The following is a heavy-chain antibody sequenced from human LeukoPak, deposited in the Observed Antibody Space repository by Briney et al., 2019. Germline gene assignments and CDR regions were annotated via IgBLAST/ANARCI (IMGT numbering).Heavy chain of an antibody. V-gene: IGHV1-69*13. CDR1: EGAFGAYS. D-gene: IGHD3-10*01. Sequence: ASVKVSCKASEGAFGAYSLDWVRQAPGQGLEWLGGINPIFNILNYAQKFRGRVTITADESTNTAYMDLSSLKYDDTAVYYCAAGRRLGELFFDYWGQGALVTVSS. J-gene: IGHJ4*02. CDR2: INPIFNIL. CDR3: AAGRRLGELFFDY.